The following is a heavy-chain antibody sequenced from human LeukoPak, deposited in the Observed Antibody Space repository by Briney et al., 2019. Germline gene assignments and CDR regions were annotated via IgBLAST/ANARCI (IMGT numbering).Heavy chain of an antibody. V-gene: IGHV1-24*01. CDR2: FDPEDGET. Sequence: ASVTVSCKVSGYTLTELSMHWVRQAPGKGLEWMGGFDPEDGETIYAQKFQGKVTMTEDTSTDTAYMELSSLRSEDTAVYYCATLGIYARMAFDYWGQGTLVTVPS. J-gene: IGHJ4*02. CDR3: ATLGIYARMAFDY. D-gene: IGHD1-14*01. CDR1: GYTLTELS.